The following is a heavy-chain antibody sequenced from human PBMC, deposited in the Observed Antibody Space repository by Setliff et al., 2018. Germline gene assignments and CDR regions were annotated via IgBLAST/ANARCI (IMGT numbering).Heavy chain of an antibody. J-gene: IGHJ4*02. CDR3: AYSSDYDFWSGYPPALDY. Sequence: SETLSLTCTVSGGSISSSGYYWGWVRQPPGKGLEWIGSVYYSGSTNYNPSLKSRVTISVDTSKNQFSLKLSSVTAADTAVYYCAYSSDYDFWSGYPPALDYWGQGTLVTVSS. V-gene: IGHV4-39*07. D-gene: IGHD3-3*01. CDR2: VYYSGST. CDR1: GGSISSSGYY.